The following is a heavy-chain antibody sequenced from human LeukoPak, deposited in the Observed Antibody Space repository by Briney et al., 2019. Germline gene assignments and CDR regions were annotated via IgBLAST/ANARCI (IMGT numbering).Heavy chain of an antibody. V-gene: IGHV3-30*18. CDR1: GFTFSSYG. D-gene: IGHD3-9*01. Sequence: GSLRLYCAASGFTFSSYGMHWVRQATGKGLEWVAVISYDGSNKYYADSVKGRFTISRDNSKNPLYLQMNSLRAEDTAVYYCAKDPTGYDAFDIWGQGTMVTVSS. CDR2: ISYDGSNK. J-gene: IGHJ3*02. CDR3: AKDPTGYDAFDI.